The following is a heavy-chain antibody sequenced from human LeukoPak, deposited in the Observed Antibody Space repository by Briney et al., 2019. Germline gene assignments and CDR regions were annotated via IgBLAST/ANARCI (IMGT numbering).Heavy chain of an antibody. CDR1: GYTFTSYA. CDR2: IIPILDIA. CDR3: ARDTVLLNSPYYFDY. D-gene: IGHD3-10*01. V-gene: IGHV1-69*04. J-gene: IGHJ4*02. Sequence: ASVKVSCKASGYTFTSYAISWVRQAPGQGLEWMGRIIPILDIANYAQKFQGRVTITADKSTNTAYMELSSLRSEDTAVYYCARDTVLLNSPYYFDYWGQGTLVTVSS.